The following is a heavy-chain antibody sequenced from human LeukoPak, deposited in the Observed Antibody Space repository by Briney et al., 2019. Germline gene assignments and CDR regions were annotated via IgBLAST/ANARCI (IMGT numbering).Heavy chain of an antibody. D-gene: IGHD3-9*01. CDR2: VSYDGSYR. Sequence: GGSLRLSCAAAGFTFSKFAMHWVRQAPGKGLEWVAVVSYDGSYRYYADSVKGRFTISRDNAKNSLYLQMNSLRAEDTAVYYCARHSDYDILTGPNDYWGQGTLVTVSS. J-gene: IGHJ4*02. CDR3: ARHSDYDILTGPNDY. CDR1: GFTFSKFA. V-gene: IGHV3-30*04.